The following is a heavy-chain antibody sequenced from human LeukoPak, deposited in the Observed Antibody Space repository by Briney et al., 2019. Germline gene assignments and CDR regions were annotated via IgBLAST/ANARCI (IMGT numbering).Heavy chain of an antibody. J-gene: IGHJ4*02. CDR3: AKDPGWAAAGTSVGY. CDR2: IRYDGSNK. Sequence: GGSLRLSCAASGFTLSSDGMHWGRQAPGKGLGWVAFIRYDGSNKHYAHPLKRRFTISRDNYNNTLYLQMNSLRAEDTPVYYCAKDPGWAAAGTSVGYWGQGTLVTVSS. CDR1: GFTLSSDG. D-gene: IGHD6-13*01. V-gene: IGHV3-30*02.